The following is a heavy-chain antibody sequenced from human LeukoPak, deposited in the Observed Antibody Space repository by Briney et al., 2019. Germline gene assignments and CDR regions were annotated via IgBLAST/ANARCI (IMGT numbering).Heavy chain of an antibody. CDR1: RLTFSSYA. CDR3: AKDRGDMALAGFDY. V-gene: IGHV3-23*01. D-gene: IGHD6-19*01. CDR2: ISGSGCGT. J-gene: IGHJ4*02. Sequence: RGSLRVSCAAPRLTFSSYATNCVRHAPGKGLDWVSAISGSGCGTYSVDSWKGELTISRANSTDTLSVQMNRLRAEHTAVYYCAKDRGDMALAGFDYWGPGALVTVSS.